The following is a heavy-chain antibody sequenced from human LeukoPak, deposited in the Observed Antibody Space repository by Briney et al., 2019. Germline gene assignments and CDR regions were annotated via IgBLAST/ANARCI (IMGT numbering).Heavy chain of an antibody. CDR2: ISSSGSTI. CDR1: GFTFSNAW. J-gene: IGHJ4*02. Sequence: PGGSLRLSCAASGFTFSNAWMSWVRQAPGKGLEWVSYISSSGSTIYYADSVKGRFTISRDNAKNSLYLQMNSLRAEDTAVYYCARDRIVGATPLDYWGQGTLVTVSS. CDR3: ARDRIVGATPLDY. V-gene: IGHV3-11*01. D-gene: IGHD1-26*01.